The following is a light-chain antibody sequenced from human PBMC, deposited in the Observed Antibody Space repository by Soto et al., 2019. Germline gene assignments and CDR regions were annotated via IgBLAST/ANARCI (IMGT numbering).Light chain of an antibody. CDR3: QQGHSNPIT. V-gene: IGKV1-39*01. CDR2: AAS. CDR1: QGISSY. Sequence: DIQLTQSPSFLSASVGDRVTITCRASQGISSYLAWYQQKPGKAPKLLIYAASSLQSGVPSRFSGSGSGTDFTLTISSLQPEDFATYYCQQGHSNPITLGQGTLLEI. J-gene: IGKJ5*01.